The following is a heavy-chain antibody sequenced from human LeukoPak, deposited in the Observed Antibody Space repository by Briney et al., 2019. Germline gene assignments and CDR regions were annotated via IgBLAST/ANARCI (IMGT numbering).Heavy chain of an antibody. CDR2: ISYDGSNK. D-gene: IGHD5-18*01. J-gene: IGHJ4*02. CDR1: GFTFSSYA. CDR3: ARVGSADTAMATYFDY. Sequence: GGSLRLSCAASGFTFSSYAMHWVRQAPGKGLEWVAVISYDGSNKYYADSVKGRFTISRDNSKNTLYLQMNSLRAEDTAVYYCARVGSADTAMATYFDYWGQGTLVTVSS. V-gene: IGHV3-30-3*01.